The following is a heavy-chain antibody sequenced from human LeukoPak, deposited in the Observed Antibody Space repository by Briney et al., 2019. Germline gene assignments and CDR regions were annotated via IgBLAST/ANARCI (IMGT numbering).Heavy chain of an antibody. CDR1: GFTFSTYW. CDR2: IMQDGGGK. J-gene: IGHJ3*02. V-gene: IGHV3-7*01. D-gene: IGHD3-10*02. CDR3: AGDPPMSGYAFNI. Sequence: PGGSLRLSCAASGFTFSTYWMTWVRQAPGKGLEWVANIMQDGGGKYYVDSVKGRFTISRDNSKNTLFLQMNSLRAEDTAVYYCAGDPPMSGYAFNIWGQGTMVTVSS.